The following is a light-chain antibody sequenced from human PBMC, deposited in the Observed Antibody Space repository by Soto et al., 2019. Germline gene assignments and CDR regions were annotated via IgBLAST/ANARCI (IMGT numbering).Light chain of an antibody. CDR3: QEYNTYSSLT. Sequence: DIPMTQSPSTLSASVGDRVTITCRASQSISSWLAWYQQKPGKAPKLLIYMASSLESGVPSRFSGSGSGTEFTLTISSLQPDDFGTYYCQEYNTYSSLTFGGGTKVEIK. CDR1: QSISSW. V-gene: IGKV1-5*03. J-gene: IGKJ4*01. CDR2: MAS.